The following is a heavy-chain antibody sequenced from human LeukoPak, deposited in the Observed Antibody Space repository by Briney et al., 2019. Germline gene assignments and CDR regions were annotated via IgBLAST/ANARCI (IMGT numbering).Heavy chain of an antibody. CDR2: IYYSGST. V-gene: IGHV4-30-4*01. CDR3: ARDREGATNFDP. Sequence: PSHTLSLTSTVSAGSIISGDYYWSWIRQPPGKGLEWIGDIYYSGSTNYNPSLKSRVTISVDTSKNQFSLKLSSVTAADTAVYYCARDREGATNFDPWGQGTLVTVPS. CDR1: AGSIISGDYY. J-gene: IGHJ5*02. D-gene: IGHD1-26*01.